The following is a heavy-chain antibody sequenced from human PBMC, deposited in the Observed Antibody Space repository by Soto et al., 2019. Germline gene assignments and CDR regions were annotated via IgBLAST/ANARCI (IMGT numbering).Heavy chain of an antibody. J-gene: IGHJ4*02. CDR2: IYYSGST. V-gene: IGHV4-39*01. Sequence: QLQLQESGPGLVKPSETLSLTCTVSGGSISSSSYYWGWIRQPPGKGLEWIGRIYYSGSTYYNPSLKSRVTISVDTSKNQFSLKLSSVTAADTAVYYCARGSGVVITLFDYWGQGTLVTVSS. CDR3: ARGSGVVITLFDY. CDR1: GGSISSSSYY. D-gene: IGHD3-3*01.